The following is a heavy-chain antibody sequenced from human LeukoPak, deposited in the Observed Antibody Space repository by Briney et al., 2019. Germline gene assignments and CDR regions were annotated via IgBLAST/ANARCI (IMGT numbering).Heavy chain of an antibody. CDR1: GGSFTDYY. CDR3: ERSPAGRKAHRGIFDY. V-gene: IGHV4-34*01. J-gene: IGHJ4*02. Sequence: SETLSLTCAVYGGSFTDYYWRWIRQPPGKGLEWIGEISHIGSTNYNPSLEREVTISVDRYKNQFSLKLRYVTAEDSADYCCERSPAGRKAHRGIFDYWGQGILVTVSS. CDR2: ISHIGST. D-gene: IGHD3-10*01.